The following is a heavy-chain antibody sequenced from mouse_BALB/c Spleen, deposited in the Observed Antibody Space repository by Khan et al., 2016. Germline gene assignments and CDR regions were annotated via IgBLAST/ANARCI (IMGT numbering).Heavy chain of an antibody. Sequence: VQLQQSGAELVKPGASVKLSCTASGFNIKDTYMHWVKQRPEQGLEWIGRIDPANGNTKYDPKFQGKATITADTSSNTAYLQLSSLTSEDTAVYYCARGQGRGAMDYCGQGTSVTVSS. CDR1: GFNIKDTY. V-gene: IGHV14-3*02. CDR2: IDPANGNT. CDR3: ARGQGRGAMDY. J-gene: IGHJ4*01. D-gene: IGHD3-3*01.